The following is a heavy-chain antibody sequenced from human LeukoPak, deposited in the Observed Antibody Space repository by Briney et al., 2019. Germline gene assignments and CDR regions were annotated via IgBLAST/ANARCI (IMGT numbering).Heavy chain of an antibody. CDR2: ISSSGSTI. Sequence: GGSLRLSCAASGFTFSSYEMNWVRQAPGKGLEWVSYISSSGSTIYYADSVKGRFTISRDNAKNSLYLQMNSLRAEDTALYYCARDVGRPAWFGEFIESWFDPWGQGTLVTVSS. CDR3: ARDVGRPAWFGEFIESWFDP. J-gene: IGHJ5*02. V-gene: IGHV3-48*03. CDR1: GFTFSSYE. D-gene: IGHD3-10*01.